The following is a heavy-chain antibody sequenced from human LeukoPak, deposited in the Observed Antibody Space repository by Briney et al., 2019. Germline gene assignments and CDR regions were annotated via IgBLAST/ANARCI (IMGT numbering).Heavy chain of an antibody. Sequence: PGGSLRLSCAASGFTFSSYGMSWIRQPPGKGLEWIGEINHSGSTNYNPSLKSRVTISVDTSKNQFSLKLSSVTAADTAVYYCARSFDSSGYRSDYWGQGTLVTVSS. V-gene: IGHV4-34*01. D-gene: IGHD3-22*01. CDR3: ARSFDSSGYRSDY. CDR1: GFTFSSYG. J-gene: IGHJ4*02. CDR2: INHSGST.